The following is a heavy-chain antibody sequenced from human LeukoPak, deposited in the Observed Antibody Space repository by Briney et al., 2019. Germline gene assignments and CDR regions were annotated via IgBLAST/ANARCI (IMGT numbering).Heavy chain of an antibody. CDR2: IYYGGST. D-gene: IGHD3/OR15-3a*01. J-gene: IGHJ5*02. CDR1: GGSISSYY. CDR3: ARVDWANWFDP. V-gene: IGHV4-59*01. Sequence: SETLSLTCTVSGGSISSYYWSWIRQPPGKGLEWIGYIYYGGSTNYNPSLKSRVTISVDTSKNQFSLKLSSVTAADTAVYYCARVDWANWFDPWGQGTLVTVSS.